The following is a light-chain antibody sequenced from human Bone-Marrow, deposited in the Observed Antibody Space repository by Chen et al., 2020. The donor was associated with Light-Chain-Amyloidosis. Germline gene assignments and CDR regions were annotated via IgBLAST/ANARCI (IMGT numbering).Light chain of an antibody. CDR3: SSFTSSSSYV. CDR2: AVS. V-gene: IGLV2-14*01. Sequence: HSALPPPASVSGSPGPSITLSSPGTSGDVGTYNYVSWYQQHPGKAPKVMIYAVSNWPSGVSNRGSGSKSGNTASLTISGLQAEDEADYYCSSFTSSSSYVFGPGTKVTVL. J-gene: IGLJ1*01. CDR1: SGDVGTYNY.